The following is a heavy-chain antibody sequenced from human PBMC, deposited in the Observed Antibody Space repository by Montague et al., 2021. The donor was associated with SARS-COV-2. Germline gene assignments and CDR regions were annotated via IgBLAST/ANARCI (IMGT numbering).Heavy chain of an antibody. V-gene: IGHV6-1*01. Sequence: CAISGDSVSSHTAAWNWNRQSPSRGLEWLGRTYYRSKWYNDYAVSVKSQISINADTSKNQFSLQLNSVTPEDTAVYYCARGISVTNKWGQGTLVTVSS. CDR3: ARGISVTNK. D-gene: IGHD4-11*01. J-gene: IGHJ4*02. CDR2: TYYRSKWYN. CDR1: GDSVSSHTAA.